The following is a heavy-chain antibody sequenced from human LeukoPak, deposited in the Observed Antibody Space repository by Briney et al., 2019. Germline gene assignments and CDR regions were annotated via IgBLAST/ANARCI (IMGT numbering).Heavy chain of an antibody. D-gene: IGHD3-10*01. CDR2: ISGRGDAI. Sequence: PGGSVRLSCASSGFIYRDYEMQGVGQAGGRGRGGVSYISGRGDAICYADSVKGRFTISRDNAKNTLSLQMNSLRSEDAALYYCARGKYYGSQNYAYDIWGQGTMVTVSS. CDR3: ARGKYYGSQNYAYDI. CDR1: GFIYRDYE. V-gene: IGHV3-48*03. J-gene: IGHJ3*02.